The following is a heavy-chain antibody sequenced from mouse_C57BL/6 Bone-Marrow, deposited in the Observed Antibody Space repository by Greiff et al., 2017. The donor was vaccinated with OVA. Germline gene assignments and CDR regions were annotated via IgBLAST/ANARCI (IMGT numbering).Heavy chain of an antibody. V-gene: IGHV5-9-1*02. D-gene: IGHD1-1*01. J-gene: IGHJ1*03. CDR3: TRGPLYGSTYWYFDV. CDR1: GFTFSSYA. Sequence: EVQGVESGEGLVKPGGSLKLSCAASGFTFSSYAMSWVRQTPEKRLEWVAYISSGGDYIYYADTVKGRFTTSRDNARNTLYLQMSSLKSEDTAMYYCTRGPLYGSTYWYFDVWGTGTTVTVSS. CDR2: ISSGGDYI.